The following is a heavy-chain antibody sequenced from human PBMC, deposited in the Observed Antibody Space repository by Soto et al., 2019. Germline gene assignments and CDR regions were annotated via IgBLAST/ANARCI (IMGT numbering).Heavy chain of an antibody. CDR3: ARDPGLRPARIRGLGWFDP. Sequence: EMQLVESGGGLVQPGGSLRLACTASGFTFSGYWMNWVRQAPGKGLEWVARIKQDGSEEHYVDSVKGRFTISRDNANNSVYLQMNSLRAEDTAVYNGARDPGLRPARIRGLGWFDPWGQGVLVTVSS. V-gene: IGHV3-7*03. CDR2: IKQDGSEE. CDR1: GFTFSGYW. D-gene: IGHD6-6*01. J-gene: IGHJ5*02.